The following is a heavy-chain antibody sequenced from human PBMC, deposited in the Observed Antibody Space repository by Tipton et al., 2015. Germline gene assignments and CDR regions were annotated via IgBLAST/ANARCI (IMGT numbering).Heavy chain of an antibody. J-gene: IGHJ4*02. V-gene: IGHV4-39*01. CDR1: GGSISSSSYY. CDR2: IYYSGST. D-gene: IGHD4-23*01. CDR3: ARHHLRSDGGNSPFAYFDY. Sequence: GLVKPSETLSLTCTVSGGSISSSSYYWGWIRQPPGKGLEWIGSIYYSGSTYYNPSLKSRVTISVDTSKNQFSLKLSSVTAADTAVYYCARHHLRSDGGNSPFAYFDYWGQGTLVTVSS.